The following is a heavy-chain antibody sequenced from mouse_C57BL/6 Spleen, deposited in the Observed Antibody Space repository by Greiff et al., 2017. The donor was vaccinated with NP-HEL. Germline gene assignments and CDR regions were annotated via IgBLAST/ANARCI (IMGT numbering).Heavy chain of an antibody. CDR3: ARSPRRDYDGYYYAMDY. D-gene: IGHD2-4*01. CDR1: GYSFTDYN. CDR2: INPNYGTT. J-gene: IGHJ4*01. Sequence: VQLKQSGPELVKPGASVKISCKASGYSFTDYNMNWVKQSNGKSLEWIGVINPNYGTTSYNQKFKGKATLTGDQSSSTAYMQLNSLTSEDSAVYYCARSPRRDYDGYYYAMDYWGQGTSVTVSS. V-gene: IGHV1-39*01.